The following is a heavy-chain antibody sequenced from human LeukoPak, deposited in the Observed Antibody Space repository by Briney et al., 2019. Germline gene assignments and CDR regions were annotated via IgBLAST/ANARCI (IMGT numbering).Heavy chain of an antibody. CDR3: ARSMQVNGDYVWYYFDY. CDR2: ISSNSGFK. D-gene: IGHD4-17*01. V-gene: IGHV3-21*01. CDR1: GFTISNHW. J-gene: IGHJ4*02. Sequence: GGSLRLSCVASGFTISNHWTAWVRQAPGKGLEWVSSISSNSGFKKYADSLKGRFTISRDNAKNSLYLQMNSLRAEDTAVYYCARSMQVNGDYVWYYFDYWGQGTLVTVSS.